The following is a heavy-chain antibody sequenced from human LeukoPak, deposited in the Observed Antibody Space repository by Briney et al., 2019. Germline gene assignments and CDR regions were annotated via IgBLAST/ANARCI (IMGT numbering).Heavy chain of an antibody. CDR2: ISAYNGNT. V-gene: IGHV1-18*01. CDR3: ATATSYCSGGSCYDY. Sequence: EASVKVSCKASGYTFTSYGISWVRQAPGQGLEWMGWISAYNGNTNYAQKLQGRVTMTTDTSTSTAYMELRSLRSDDTAVYYCATATSYCSGGSCYDYWGQGTLVTVSS. J-gene: IGHJ4*02. CDR1: GYTFTSYG. D-gene: IGHD2-15*01.